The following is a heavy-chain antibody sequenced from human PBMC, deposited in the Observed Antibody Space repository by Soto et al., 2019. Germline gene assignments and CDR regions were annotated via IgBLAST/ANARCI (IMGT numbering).Heavy chain of an antibody. D-gene: IGHD3-3*01. J-gene: IGHJ4*02. CDR1: GYSFTSYW. Sequence: GESLKISCKGSGYSFTSYWIGWVRQMPGKGLEWMGLIYPGDSDTRYSPSFQGQVTISVDKSISTAYLQWSNLKASDTAIYYCARQDDFWSAYYDYWGQGTLVTVSS. CDR3: ARQDDFWSAYYDY. V-gene: IGHV5-51*01. CDR2: IYPGDSDT.